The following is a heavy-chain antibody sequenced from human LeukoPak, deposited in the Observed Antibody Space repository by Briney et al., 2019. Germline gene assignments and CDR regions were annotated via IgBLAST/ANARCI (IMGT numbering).Heavy chain of an antibody. V-gene: IGHV1-8*03. D-gene: IGHD2-8*01. J-gene: IGHJ4*02. Sequence: GASVKVSCKASGYTFTSYDINWVRQATGQGLEWMGWMNPNSGNTGYAQKFQGRVTITRNTSISTAYMELSSLRSEDTAVYYCAGEYDGVCPDYWGQGTLVTVSS. CDR2: MNPNSGNT. CDR3: AGEYDGVCPDY. CDR1: GYTFTSYD.